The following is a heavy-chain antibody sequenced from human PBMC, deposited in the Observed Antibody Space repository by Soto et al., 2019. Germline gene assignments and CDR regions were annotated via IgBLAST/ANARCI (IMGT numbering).Heavy chain of an antibody. CDR3: ATIFFFTRIGRKRRYALGLAIRAERPSDL. V-gene: IGHV4-34*01. CDR2: INHSGST. J-gene: IGHJ2*01. D-gene: IGHD3-16*01. Sequence: GKGLEWIGEINHSGSTNYNPSLKSRLTISVHTSKNKFSLKLSSVTAADTAVYYCATIFFFTRIGRKRRYALGLAIRAERPSDL.